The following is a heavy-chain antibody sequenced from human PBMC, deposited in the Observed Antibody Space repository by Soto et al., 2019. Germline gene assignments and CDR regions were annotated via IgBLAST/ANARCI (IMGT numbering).Heavy chain of an antibody. V-gene: IGHV4-59*08. Sequence: PSETLSLTCTVSGGSISSYYWSWIRQPPGKGLEWIGDIYYSGSTNYNPSLKSRVTISVDTSKNQFSLKLSSVTAADTAVYYCARALLYSSSWYYFDYWGQGTLVTVSS. J-gene: IGHJ4*02. D-gene: IGHD6-13*01. CDR2: IYYSGST. CDR1: GGSISSYY. CDR3: ARALLYSSSWYYFDY.